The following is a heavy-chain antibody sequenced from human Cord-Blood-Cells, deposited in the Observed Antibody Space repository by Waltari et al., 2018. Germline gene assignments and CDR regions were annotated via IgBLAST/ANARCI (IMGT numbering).Heavy chain of an antibody. CDR1: GFSSISNA. J-gene: IGHJ4*02. CDR2: IPYDGSTR. Sequence: QVQLVESGGGVVQPGRFLRLSCAASGFSSISNALHWFPQAPRTGLEWVSFIPYDGSTRYYADSVKCRFTISRDNSTNTLYRQMNSLSAEATAVYYCARDLDSTSYFDYCGQGTLVTVSS. V-gene: IGHV3-30*04. CDR3: ARDLDSTSYFDY. D-gene: IGHD4-4*01.